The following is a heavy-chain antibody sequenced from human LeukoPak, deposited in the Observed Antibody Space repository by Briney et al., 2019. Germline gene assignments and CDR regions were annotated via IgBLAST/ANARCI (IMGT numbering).Heavy chain of an antibody. Sequence: GGSLRLSCAASGFTFSSYSMNWVRQAPGQGLEWVSSISSSSSYIYYADSVKGRFTISRDNAKNSLYLQMNSLRAEDTAVYYCARKSARAGYDLVDFWGQGTLVTVSS. J-gene: IGHJ4*02. D-gene: IGHD5-24*01. CDR1: GFTFSSYS. CDR2: ISSSSSYI. CDR3: ARKSARAGYDLVDF. V-gene: IGHV3-21*01.